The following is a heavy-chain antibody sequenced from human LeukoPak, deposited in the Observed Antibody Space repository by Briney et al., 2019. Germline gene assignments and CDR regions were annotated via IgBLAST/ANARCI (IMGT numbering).Heavy chain of an antibody. CDR1: GFTFSSYS. Sequence: PGGSLRLSCAASGFTFSSYSMNWVRQAPGKGLEWVSSISSSSSYIYYADSVKGRFTISRDNAKNSLYLQMDSLRAEDTAVYYCARENYGDYGGFDYWGQGTLVTVSS. CDR2: ISSSSSYI. CDR3: ARENYGDYGGFDY. D-gene: IGHD4-17*01. V-gene: IGHV3-21*01. J-gene: IGHJ4*02.